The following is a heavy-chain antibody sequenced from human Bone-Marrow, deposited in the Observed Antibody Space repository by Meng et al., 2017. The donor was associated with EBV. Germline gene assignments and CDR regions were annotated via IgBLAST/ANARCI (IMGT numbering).Heavy chain of an antibody. CDR2: IYHSGST. CDR3: ARGNTFPEYYFGY. V-gene: IGHV4-30-2*01. CDR1: GGSISSGDYS. D-gene: IGHD2/OR15-2a*01. Sequence: QLQLQDAGSGLVKPSQTLPLTCAVSGGSISSGDYSWSWIRQPPGKGLEWIGNIYHSGSTFYNSSLNSRVTISVDRSKNQFSLKLTSVTAADTAVYYCARGNTFPEYYFGYWGQGTLVTVSS. J-gene: IGHJ4*02.